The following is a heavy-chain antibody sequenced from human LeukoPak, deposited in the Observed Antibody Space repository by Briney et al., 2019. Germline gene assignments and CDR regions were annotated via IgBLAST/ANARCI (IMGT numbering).Heavy chain of an antibody. D-gene: IGHD6-19*01. V-gene: IGHV3-23*01. CDR3: AKDVVPDSGWDLDY. Sequence: PGGSLRLSCAASGFTFSTYSMTWVRQDAGKGLEWVSSIYPSGDSTFYADSVKGRFTISRDNSKNTLYLQMSSLRTEDTAIYYCAKDVVPDSGWDLDYWGQGTLVTVSS. CDR2: IYPSGDST. CDR1: GFTFSTYS. J-gene: IGHJ4*02.